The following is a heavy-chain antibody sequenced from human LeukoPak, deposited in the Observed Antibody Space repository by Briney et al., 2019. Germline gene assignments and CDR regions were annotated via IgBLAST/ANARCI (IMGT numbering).Heavy chain of an antibody. V-gene: IGHV1-2*02. D-gene: IGHD3-22*01. J-gene: IGHJ5*02. CDR2: INPNSGGT. CDR1: GYTFTGYY. CDR3: AREEVGDCGESSVYNWFDP. Sequence: ASVKVSCKASGYTFTGYYMHWVRQAPGQRLEWMGWINPNSGGTNYAQKFQGRVTMTRDTSISTAYMELSRLRSDDTAVYYCAREEVGDCGESSVYNWFDPWGQGTLVTVSS.